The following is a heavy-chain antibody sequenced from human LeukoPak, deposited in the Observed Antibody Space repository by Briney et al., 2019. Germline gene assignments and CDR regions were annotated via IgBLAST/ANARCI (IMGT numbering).Heavy chain of an antibody. CDR1: GDSISSYY. D-gene: IGHD5-24*01. CDR3: ARDLGDGYNFDAFDI. Sequence: SETLSLTCTVSGDSISSYYWSWIRQPPGKGLEWIGYIYYSGSTNYNPSLKSRVTISVDTSKNQLSLKLSSVTAADTAVYYCARDLGDGYNFDAFDIWGQGTMVTVSS. CDR2: IYYSGST. J-gene: IGHJ3*02. V-gene: IGHV4-59*01.